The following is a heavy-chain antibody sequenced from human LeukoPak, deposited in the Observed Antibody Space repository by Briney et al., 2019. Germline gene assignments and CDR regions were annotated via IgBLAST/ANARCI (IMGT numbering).Heavy chain of an antibody. CDR3: ARDTRQPYYYYYYMDV. Sequence: GGSLRLSCAASGFTFDDYAMRWVRQAPGKGLEWVSGISWNSGSIGYADSVKGRFTISRDNSKNTLYLQMNSLRAEDTAVYYCARDTRQPYYYYYYMDVWGKGTTVTVSS. CDR1: GFTFDDYA. CDR2: ISWNSGSI. D-gene: IGHD6-13*01. V-gene: IGHV3-9*01. J-gene: IGHJ6*03.